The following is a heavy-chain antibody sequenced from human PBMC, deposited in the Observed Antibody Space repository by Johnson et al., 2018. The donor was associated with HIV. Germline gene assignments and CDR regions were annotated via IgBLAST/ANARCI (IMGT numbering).Heavy chain of an antibody. CDR3: AKGRYSSSWYLAGAFDI. CDR2: IRGSGGST. D-gene: IGHD6-13*01. CDR1: GFTFDNYA. J-gene: IGHJ3*02. V-gene: IGHV3-23*04. Sequence: VQLVESGGGVVRPGGSLRLSCAASGFTFDNYAMSWVRQAPGKGLEWVSVIRGSGGSTYYADSVKGRFTISRDNSKNTLFLQMNSLRAEDTAVYHCAKGRYSSSWYLAGAFDIWGQGTMVTVSS.